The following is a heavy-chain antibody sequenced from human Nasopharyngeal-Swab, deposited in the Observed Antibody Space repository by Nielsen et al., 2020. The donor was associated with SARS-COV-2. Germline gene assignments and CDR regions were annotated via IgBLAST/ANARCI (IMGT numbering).Heavy chain of an antibody. Sequence: WVRQAPGQGLEWMGIINPSGGSTSYAQKFQGRVTMTRDTSTSTVYMELSSLRSEDTAAYYCARDQKYSGYDGSGYWGQGTLVTVSS. D-gene: IGHD5-12*01. CDR2: INPSGGST. V-gene: IGHV1-46*01. CDR3: ARDQKYSGYDGSGY. J-gene: IGHJ4*02.